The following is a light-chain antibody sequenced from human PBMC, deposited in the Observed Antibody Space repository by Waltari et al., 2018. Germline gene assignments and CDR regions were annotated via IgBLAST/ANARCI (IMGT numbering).Light chain of an antibody. CDR1: SSEFGGSNS. J-gene: IGLJ1*01. Sequence: QSALTQLASVCGSAGESIAIPCTGTSSEFGGSNSVSWYQQYPGKRPKLLISWVSDRPSGISDRFSGSKSGNTASLTISGLQAEDEADYYCSSYSTINTRVFGPGTKVTVL. CDR2: WVS. CDR3: SSYSTINTRV. V-gene: IGLV2-14*01.